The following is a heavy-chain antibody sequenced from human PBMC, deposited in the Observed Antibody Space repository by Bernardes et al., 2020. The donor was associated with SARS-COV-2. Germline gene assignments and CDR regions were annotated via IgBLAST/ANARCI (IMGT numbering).Heavy chain of an antibody. CDR3: ARGRYYCSSTSCYLSWFDP. Sequence: SETLSLTCTVSGGSISSYYWSWIRQPPGKGLEWIGYIYSSGSTNYNPSLKSRVTISVDTSKNQFSLKLSYVTAADTAVYYCARGRYYCSSTSCYLSWFDPWGQGTLVTVSS. J-gene: IGHJ5*02. V-gene: IGHV4-59*01. CDR2: IYSSGST. D-gene: IGHD2-2*01. CDR1: GGSISSYY.